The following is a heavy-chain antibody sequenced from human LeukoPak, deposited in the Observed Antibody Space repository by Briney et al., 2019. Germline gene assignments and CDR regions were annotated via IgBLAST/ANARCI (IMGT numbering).Heavy chain of an antibody. D-gene: IGHD3-10*01. J-gene: IGHJ5*02. CDR2: INPNSGGT. Sequence: ASVKVSCKASGYTFTGYYMHWVRQAPGQGLEWMGWINPNSGGTNYAQKFQGRVTMTRDTSISTAYMELSRLRSDDTAVYYCARHRAFGPYYYGSGLFDPWGQGTLVTVSS. V-gene: IGHV1-2*02. CDR1: GYTFTGYY. CDR3: ARHRAFGPYYYGSGLFDP.